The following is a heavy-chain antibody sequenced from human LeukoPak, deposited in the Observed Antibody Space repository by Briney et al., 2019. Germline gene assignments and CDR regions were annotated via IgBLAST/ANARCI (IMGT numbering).Heavy chain of an antibody. CDR1: GYTFTSYY. J-gene: IGHJ4*02. Sequence: ASVKVSCKASGYTFTSYYMHWVRQPPGQGLEWMGIINPSGGSTSYAQKFQGRVTMTRDTSTSAVYMELSSLRSEYTAVYYCAREGIPGPTYFDYWGQGTLVTVSS. CDR2: INPSGGST. D-gene: IGHD1-26*01. V-gene: IGHV1-46*01. CDR3: AREGIPGPTYFDY.